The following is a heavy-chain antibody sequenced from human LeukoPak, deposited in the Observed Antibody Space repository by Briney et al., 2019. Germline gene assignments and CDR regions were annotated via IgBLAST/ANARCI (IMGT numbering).Heavy chain of an antibody. Sequence: GGSLRLSCAASGFIFSSFDMSWVRQAPGKGLEWVSAISDSGGSTYYADSVKGRFTISRDNSKNTLYLQMSSLRADDTAVSYCVKGTGTKYYYYGMDVWGQGTTVTVSS. CDR2: ISDSGGST. CDR1: GFIFSSFD. J-gene: IGHJ6*02. D-gene: IGHD3/OR15-3a*01. V-gene: IGHV3-23*01. CDR3: VKGTGTKYYYYGMDV.